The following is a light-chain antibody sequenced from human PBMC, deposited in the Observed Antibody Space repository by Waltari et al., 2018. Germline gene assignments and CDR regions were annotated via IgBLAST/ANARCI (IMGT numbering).Light chain of an antibody. CDR3: QHSYRPPYI. CDR1: QSVTIK. CDR2: DAS. J-gene: IGKJ2*01. Sequence: EIVMTQSPANLSVSPGESATLSCRASQSVTIKLAWYQQKPGQAPRLLISDASTRATVIPPRFSGSGSGTDFTLTISSLQSEDFATYYCQHSYRPPYIFGQGTKLEIK. V-gene: IGKV3-15*01.